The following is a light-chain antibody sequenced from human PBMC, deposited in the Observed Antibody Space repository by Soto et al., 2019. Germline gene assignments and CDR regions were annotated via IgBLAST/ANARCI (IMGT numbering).Light chain of an antibody. V-gene: IGKV1-5*03. CDR2: KAS. J-gene: IGKJ1*01. CDR1: QNLNNW. CDR3: QHFNGYPWT. Sequence: DIQMTQSPSTLSASVGDRVTITCRASQNLNNWLAWFQQKPGKAPTLLIYKASGLESGVPSRFSGSGSRTEFTLTISSLQPDDSATYYCQHFNGYPWTFGQGTKVEVK.